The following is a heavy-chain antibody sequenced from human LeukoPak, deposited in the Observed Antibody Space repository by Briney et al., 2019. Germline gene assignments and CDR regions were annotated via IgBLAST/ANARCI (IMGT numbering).Heavy chain of an antibody. V-gene: IGHV1-18*01. CDR1: GYTFTSYG. CDR3: AREFPRTVGADY. CDR2: ISAYSGNT. Sequence: ASVKVSCKASGYTFTSYGISWVRQAPGQGLEWMGWISAYSGNTNYAQRLQGRVTITADKSTSTAYMELSSLRSEDTAVYYCAREFPRTVGADYWGQGTLVTVSS. J-gene: IGHJ4*02. D-gene: IGHD1-26*01.